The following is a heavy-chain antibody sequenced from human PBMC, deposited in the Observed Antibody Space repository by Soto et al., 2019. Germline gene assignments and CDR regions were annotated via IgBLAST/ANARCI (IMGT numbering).Heavy chain of an antibody. CDR3: TKYWCGTWYFHR. J-gene: IGHJ4*02. D-gene: IGHD2-15*01. CDR2: ISGSGNYT. Sequence: EVQVLESGGGLVQPGGSLRLSCAASGFTFSSYAMSWVRQAPGKGLEWVSAISGSGNYTYYADFVTGRFTVSRDNSRNTLYLQMNGLRGEDTAIYYCTKYWCGTWYFHRWGQGALVTVSS. CDR1: GFTFSSYA. V-gene: IGHV3-23*01.